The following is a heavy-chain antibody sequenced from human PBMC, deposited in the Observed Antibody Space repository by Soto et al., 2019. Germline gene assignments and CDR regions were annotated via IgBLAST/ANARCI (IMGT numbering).Heavy chain of an antibody. V-gene: IGHV3-15*07. CDR3: TALYRLDP. CDR1: GFTFTNAW. J-gene: IGHJ5*02. Sequence: EMQLVESGGGLEKPGGSLRLSCAASGFTFTNAWMHWVRQAPGKGLEWVGRIKSKKDGGTTDYAAPVNGRFTISREDSKNTMYLQMNSLKTEDSAVYYCTALYRLDPWGQGTLVTVSS. D-gene: IGHD4-4*01. CDR2: IKSKKDGGTT.